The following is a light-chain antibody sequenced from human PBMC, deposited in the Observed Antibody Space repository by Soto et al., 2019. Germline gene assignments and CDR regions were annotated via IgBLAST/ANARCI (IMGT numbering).Light chain of an antibody. CDR2: DES. V-gene: IGKV3-11*01. Sequence: EIVLTQSPAPLSLSPGGRATLSCRASQSVISYLAWYQQKPGQAPRLLIYDESNRATGIPASFSGSGSGTDFTLTISSLEPEDFAVYCCEQRSNSPVTFGPGTKVDIK. J-gene: IGKJ3*01. CDR1: QSVISY. CDR3: EQRSNSPVT.